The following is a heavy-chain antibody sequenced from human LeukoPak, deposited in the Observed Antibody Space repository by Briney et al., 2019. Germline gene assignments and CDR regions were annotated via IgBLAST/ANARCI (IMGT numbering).Heavy chain of an antibody. CDR2: INHSGST. V-gene: IGHV4-34*01. CDR1: GGSFSGYY. J-gene: IGHJ4*02. D-gene: IGHD6-13*01. CDR3: ARPYSSSWYAFEY. Sequence: SETLSLTCAVYGGSFSGYYWSWIRQPPGKGLEWIGEINHSGSTNYNPSLKSRVTISVDTSKNQFSLRLSSVTAADTAVYYCARPYSSSWYAFEYWGQGTLVTVSS.